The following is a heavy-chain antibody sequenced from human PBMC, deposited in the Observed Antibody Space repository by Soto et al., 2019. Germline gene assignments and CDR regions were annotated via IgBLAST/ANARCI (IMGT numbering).Heavy chain of an antibody. J-gene: IGHJ6*02. CDR2: IYYSGST. CDR3: GTMPIVVEPAPMDV. Sequence: PSETLSLTCTVSGVSISSGDYYWSWIRQPPGKGLEWIGYIYYSGSTSYNASLKSRSSISADPANNQFSLKLHSLTAADTAVYFCGTMPIVVEPAPMDVWGPGTSVTVSS. V-gene: IGHV4-30-4*01. D-gene: IGHD2-2*01. CDR1: GVSISSGDYY.